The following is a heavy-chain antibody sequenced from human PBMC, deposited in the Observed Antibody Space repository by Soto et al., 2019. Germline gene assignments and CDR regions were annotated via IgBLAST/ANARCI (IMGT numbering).Heavy chain of an antibody. CDR2: MNPNSGNT. CDR1: GYTFTSYD. D-gene: IGHD3-22*01. Sequence: QVQLVQSGAEVKKPGASVKVSCKASGYTFTSYDINWVRQATGQGLEWMGWMNPNSGNTGYAQKFQGRVTMTRNTSISTAYMELSSLRSEDTAVYYCARVPYYYDSSGYYFLWFDPWGKGTLVTVSS. J-gene: IGHJ5*02. CDR3: ARVPYYYDSSGYYFLWFDP. V-gene: IGHV1-8*01.